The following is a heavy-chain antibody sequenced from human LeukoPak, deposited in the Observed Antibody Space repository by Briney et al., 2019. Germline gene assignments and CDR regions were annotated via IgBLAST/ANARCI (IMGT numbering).Heavy chain of an antibody. J-gene: IGHJ4*02. CDR1: GYAFTGYY. Sequence: ASVKVSCKASGYAFTGYYMHWVRQAPGHGLEWMGWINPKSGGTNYAQKFQGRVTMTRDTSISTAYMELSRLRSDDAAVYYCARDLSGDFDYWGQGTLVTVSS. CDR3: ARDLSGDFDY. V-gene: IGHV1-2*02. D-gene: IGHD1-26*01. CDR2: INPKSGGT.